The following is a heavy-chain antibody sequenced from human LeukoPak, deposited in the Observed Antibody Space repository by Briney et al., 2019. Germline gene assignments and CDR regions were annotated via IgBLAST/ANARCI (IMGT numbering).Heavy chain of an antibody. J-gene: IGHJ5*02. Sequence: SETLSLTCAVYGGSFSGYYWSWIRQPPGKGLEWIGEINHSGSTNYNPSLKSRVTISVDTSKNQFSLKLSSVTAADTAVYYCARPRGIAAAAWFDPWGQETLVTVSS. D-gene: IGHD6-13*01. CDR1: GGSFSGYY. CDR3: ARPRGIAAAAWFDP. CDR2: INHSGST. V-gene: IGHV4-34*01.